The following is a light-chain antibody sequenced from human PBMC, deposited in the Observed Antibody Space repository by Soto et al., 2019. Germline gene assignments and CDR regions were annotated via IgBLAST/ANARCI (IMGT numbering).Light chain of an antibody. V-gene: IGLV7-46*01. CDR1: TGSVTSGHY. Sequence: QTVVTQEPSLTVSPGGTVTLTCGSSTGSVTSGHYPYWFQQKPGQASRALIYDTNNKHSWTPARFSGSVLGGKAALTLSGAQAEDEADYYCLLSYDGGQYVVFGGGTQLTVL. CDR3: LLSYDGGQYVV. J-gene: IGLJ2*01. CDR2: DTN.